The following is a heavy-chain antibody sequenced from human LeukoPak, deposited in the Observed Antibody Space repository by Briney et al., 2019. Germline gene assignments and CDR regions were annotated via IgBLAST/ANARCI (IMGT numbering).Heavy chain of an antibody. D-gene: IGHD6-13*01. CDR2: IYHSGST. CDR3: ARVVGVLGAAGTNFDY. CDR1: GGSIGSYY. J-gene: IGHJ4*02. V-gene: IGHV4-59*12. Sequence: SETLSLTCTVSGGSIGSYYWSWIRQPPGKGLEWIGYIYHSGSTYYNPSLKSRVTISVDRSKNQFSLKLSSVTAADTAVYYCARVVGVLGAAGTNFDYWGQGTLVTVSS.